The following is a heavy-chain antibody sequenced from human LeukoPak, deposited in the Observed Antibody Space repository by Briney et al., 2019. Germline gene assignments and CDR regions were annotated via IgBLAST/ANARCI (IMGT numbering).Heavy chain of an antibody. D-gene: IGHD2/OR15-2a*01. V-gene: IGHV3-66*01. CDR1: GFTVGNKY. CDR3: ARDYLAWFDP. Sequence: EPGGSLRLSCEASGFTVGNKYMSWVRQAPGKGLEWLSIIYSGVNRTYYADSVKGRFTISRDKYKNTVYLQMNSLGPEDTAVYYCARDYLAWFDPWGQGTRVTVSS. J-gene: IGHJ5*02. CDR2: IYSGVNRT.